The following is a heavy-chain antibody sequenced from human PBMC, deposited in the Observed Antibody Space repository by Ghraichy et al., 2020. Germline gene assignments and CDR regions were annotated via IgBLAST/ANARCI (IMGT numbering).Heavy chain of an antibody. V-gene: IGHV3-15*01. Sequence: GGSLRLSCAASGVSFSNAWMGWVRQAPGKGLEWVGRIKSRTAGGTTDYAAPVKGRFTISRVDSENTLYLQMNSLKTEDTAVYYCTTEWQWTFDYWGQGTLVTVSS. J-gene: IGHJ4*02. CDR3: TTEWQWTFDY. CDR1: GVSFSNAW. D-gene: IGHD6-19*01. CDR2: IKSRTAGGTT.